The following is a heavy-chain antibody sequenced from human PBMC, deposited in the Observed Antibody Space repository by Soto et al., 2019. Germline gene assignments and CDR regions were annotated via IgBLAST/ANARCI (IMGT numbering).Heavy chain of an antibody. Sequence: GGSVKVSCKASGYTFTNYPMHGVVQSPLRRREGMGWINAGNRNTKYSQKFQGRVTINRDTSASIAHMELTSLKSEDTSVYYCARRSPIRGMDDWGQGTTVTVSS. CDR3: ARRSPIRGMDD. CDR2: INAGNRNT. J-gene: IGHJ6*02. V-gene: IGHV1-3*01. CDR1: GYTFTNYP. D-gene: IGHD3-3*02.